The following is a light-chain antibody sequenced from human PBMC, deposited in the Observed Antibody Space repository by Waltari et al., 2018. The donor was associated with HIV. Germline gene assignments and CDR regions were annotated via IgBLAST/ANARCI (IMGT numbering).Light chain of an antibody. V-gene: IGLV1-47*01. CDR3: AAWDDSLREV. CDR2: RNN. Sequence: QSVLTQPPSASGTPGHSVTISCSGSSSNIGSNFVYWYQQLPGTAPKLLIYRNNRRPSGVPDRFCGSKSGTSASLAISGLRSEDEADYYCAAWDDSLREVFGGGTKLTVL. J-gene: IGLJ3*02. CDR1: SSNIGSNF.